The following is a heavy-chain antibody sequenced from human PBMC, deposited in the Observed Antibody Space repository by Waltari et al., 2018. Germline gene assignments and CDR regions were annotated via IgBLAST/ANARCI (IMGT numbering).Heavy chain of an antibody. Sequence: QVQLVQSGAEVKKPGASVKVSCKTSGYTFTAYYIHWVRQAPGQGLEWMGWINPNSGGTNYAQKFQDRVTMTRDTSIITAYMELSSLRYDDTAVYYCARGSPTVRGRGLGHWGQGTLVTVSS. CDR3: ARGSPTVRGRGLGH. V-gene: IGHV1-2*02. J-gene: IGHJ4*02. CDR1: GYTFTAYY. CDR2: INPNSGGT. D-gene: IGHD3-16*01.